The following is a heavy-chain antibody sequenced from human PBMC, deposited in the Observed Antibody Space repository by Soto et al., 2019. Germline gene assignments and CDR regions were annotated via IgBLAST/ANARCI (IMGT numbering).Heavy chain of an antibody. J-gene: IGHJ4*01. Sequence: SETLSLTCTVSGGSISSYYWSWIRQPPGKGLEWIGEINHSGSTNYNPSLKSRVTISVDTSNNQLSLKLRSVTAADTAVYYCARHDGFSSGWIFDYWGHGTLVTVSS. CDR2: INHSGST. V-gene: IGHV4-34*01. CDR3: ARHDGFSSGWIFDY. CDR1: GGSISSYY. D-gene: IGHD6-19*01.